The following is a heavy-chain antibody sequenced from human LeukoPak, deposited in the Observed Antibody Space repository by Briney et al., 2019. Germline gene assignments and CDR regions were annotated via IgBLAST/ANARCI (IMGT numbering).Heavy chain of an antibody. CDR3: ARGGAVAGLY. Sequence: PGGSLRLSCAVSGFTFSSYEMNWVRQALGKGLEWVSYISSSGNTVYYPDSVKGRFTISRDNAKNSLYLQMNSLRGEVTAVYYCARGGAVAGLYWGQGTLVTVSS. D-gene: IGHD6-19*01. V-gene: IGHV3-48*03. CDR1: GFTFSSYE. CDR2: ISSSGNTV. J-gene: IGHJ4*02.